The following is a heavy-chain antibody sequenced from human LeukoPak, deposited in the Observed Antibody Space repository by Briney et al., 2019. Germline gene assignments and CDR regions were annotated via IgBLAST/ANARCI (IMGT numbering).Heavy chain of an antibody. Sequence: GRSLRLSCAASGFTFSGYDMHWVRQAPGKGLEGVAVISDDTSNEYYADCVKGRFTISRDNSKDTLYLQMSSLRAEDTAVYYCAKVPYKTYYYDTSGYYEDYWGQGTLVTVSS. CDR1: GFTFSGYD. J-gene: IGHJ4*02. CDR2: ISDDTSNE. V-gene: IGHV3-30*18. CDR3: AKVPYKTYYYDTSGYYEDY. D-gene: IGHD3-22*01.